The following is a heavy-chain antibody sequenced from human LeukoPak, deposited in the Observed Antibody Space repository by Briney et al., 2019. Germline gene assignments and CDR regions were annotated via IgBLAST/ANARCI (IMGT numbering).Heavy chain of an antibody. Sequence: VRLFCAASGLTFSSYRMNWVREAPGKGLEWGLNMSYQWRDTHYAGSVKGRFTISRDDSQNIVYLQMDSLRAEDTALYYCTTRLRNHFAYWGQGTQVTGPS. J-gene: IGHJ4*02. D-gene: IGHD5-12*01. CDR2: MSYQWRDT. CDR3: TTRLRNHFAY. V-gene: IGHV3-21*04. CDR1: GLTFSSYR.